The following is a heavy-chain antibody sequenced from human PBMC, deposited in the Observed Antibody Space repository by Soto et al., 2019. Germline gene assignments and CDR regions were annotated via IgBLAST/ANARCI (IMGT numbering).Heavy chain of an antibody. CDR2: IREDGSEK. Sequence: PGGSLRLSCAASGFTLSRYWMSWVRQAPGKGLEWVANIREDGSEKYYVDSVKCRFTIPRDNAKNSLSLEMNSLRAEDTAVYYCAREAYWGQGTMVTVSS. CDR3: AREAY. CDR1: GFTLSRYW. J-gene: IGHJ4*02. V-gene: IGHV3-7*04.